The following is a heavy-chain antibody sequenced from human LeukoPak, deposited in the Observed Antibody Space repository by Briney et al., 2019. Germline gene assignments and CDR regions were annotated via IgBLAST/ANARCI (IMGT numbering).Heavy chain of an antibody. Sequence: PGRSLRLSCAASGFTFDDYAMHWVRQAPGKGLEWVSGISWNSGSIGYADSVKGRFTISRDNAKNSLYLQMNSLRAEDTALYYCAKSYDSSGYQLDNWGQGTLVTVSS. D-gene: IGHD3-22*01. CDR1: GFTFDDYA. CDR3: AKSYDSSGYQLDN. CDR2: ISWNSGSI. J-gene: IGHJ4*02. V-gene: IGHV3-9*01.